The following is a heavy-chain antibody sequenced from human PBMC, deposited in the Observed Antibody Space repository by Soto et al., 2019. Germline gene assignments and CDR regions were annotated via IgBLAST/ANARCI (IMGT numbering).Heavy chain of an antibody. V-gene: IGHV5-10-1*01. D-gene: IGHD3-9*01. CDR3: ASNYDILTGHYGMDV. CDR1: EYSFTSYW. Sequence: GESLKISCKGSEYSFTSYWISWVRQMPGKGLEWMGRIDPSDSYTNYGPSFQGHVTISADKSISTAYLQWSSLKASDTAMYYCASNYDILTGHYGMDVWGQGTTVTVSS. J-gene: IGHJ6*02. CDR2: IDPSDSYT.